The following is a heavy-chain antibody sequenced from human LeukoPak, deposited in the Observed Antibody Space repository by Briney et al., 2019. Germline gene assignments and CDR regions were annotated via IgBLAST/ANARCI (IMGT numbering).Heavy chain of an antibody. CDR1: GFNLDDYA. J-gene: IGHJ4*02. Sequence: GGSLRLSCVISGFNLDDYAMHWVRQAPGKGLVWVSRVNTDGRTTTYADSVKGRFTISRDNAKNTLFLQMNSLRVEDTAVYYCARATGFLEWLPYYFDYWGQGTLVTVSS. CDR3: ARATGFLEWLPYYFDY. D-gene: IGHD3-3*01. CDR2: VNTDGRTT. V-gene: IGHV3-74*01.